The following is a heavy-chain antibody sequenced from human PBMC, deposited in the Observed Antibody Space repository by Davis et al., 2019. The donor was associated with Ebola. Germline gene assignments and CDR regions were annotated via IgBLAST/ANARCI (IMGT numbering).Heavy chain of an antibody. CDR3: TTTYSSSWYAYYYYGMDV. D-gene: IGHD6-13*01. CDR1: GFTFSGSA. CDR2: IRSKANSYAT. J-gene: IGHJ6*02. V-gene: IGHV3-73*01. Sequence: GESLKISCAASGFTFSGSAMHWVRQASGKGLEWVGRIRSKANSYATAYAASVQGRFTISRDDSKNTAYLQMNSLKTEDTAVYYCTTTYSSSWYAYYYYGMDVWGQGTTVTVSS.